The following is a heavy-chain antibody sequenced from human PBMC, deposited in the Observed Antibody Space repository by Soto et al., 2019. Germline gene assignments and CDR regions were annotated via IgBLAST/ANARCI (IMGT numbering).Heavy chain of an antibody. Sequence: GGSLRLSCAASGFTFSGSAMHWVRQASGKGLEWVGRIRSKANSYATAYAASVKGRFTISRDDSKNTAYLQMNSLKTEDTAVYYCTSTADGYDFDYWGQGTLVTVSS. V-gene: IGHV3-73*01. CDR1: GFTFSGSA. CDR3: TSTADGYDFDY. J-gene: IGHJ4*02. CDR2: IRSKANSYAT. D-gene: IGHD5-12*01.